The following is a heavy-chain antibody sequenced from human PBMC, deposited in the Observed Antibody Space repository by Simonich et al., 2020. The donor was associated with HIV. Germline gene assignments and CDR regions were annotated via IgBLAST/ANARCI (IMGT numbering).Heavy chain of an antibody. D-gene: IGHD6-6*01. J-gene: IGHJ3*01. CDR1: GYTFTDWN. Sequence: QVQLVQSGAEVKKPGASVKVSCKASGYTFTDWNIHWVRQAPGQGLEWMGRNNPNRGGTDYPQNYQGRVTITRDTSISTAYMDLRRLKSDDTAVYYCATHGPGSSSSALDVWGQGAMVTVSS. V-gene: IGHV1-2*06. CDR3: ATHGPGSSSSALDV. CDR2: NNPNRGGT.